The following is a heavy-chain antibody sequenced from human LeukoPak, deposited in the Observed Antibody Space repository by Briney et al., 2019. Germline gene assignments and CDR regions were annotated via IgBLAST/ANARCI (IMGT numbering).Heavy chain of an antibody. Sequence: VASVKVSCKASGGTFSNNAISWVRQAPGQGLEWMGGIIPIFGTTNYAQKFQGRVTITADESTSTAYMELSSLRSEDTAVYYCARDARHRYCSTTRCYWGWFAPWGQGTLVTASS. CDR2: IIPIFGTT. CDR1: GGTFSNNA. V-gene: IGHV1-69*13. J-gene: IGHJ5*02. D-gene: IGHD2-2*01. CDR3: ARDARHRYCSTTRCYWGWFAP.